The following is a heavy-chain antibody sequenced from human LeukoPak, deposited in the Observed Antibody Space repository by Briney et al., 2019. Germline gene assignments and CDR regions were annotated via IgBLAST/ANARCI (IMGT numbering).Heavy chain of an antibody. CDR3: ALVRGSIAARPFDY. CDR1: GYTFTNYG. V-gene: IGHV1-18*01. Sequence: ASVKVSCKASGYTFTNYGISWVRQDPGQGLEWMGWISAYNGNTNYAQKLQGRVTMTTDTSTSTAYMELSSLRSEDTAVYYCALVRGSIAARPFDYWGQGTLVTVSS. D-gene: IGHD6-6*01. J-gene: IGHJ4*02. CDR2: ISAYNGNT.